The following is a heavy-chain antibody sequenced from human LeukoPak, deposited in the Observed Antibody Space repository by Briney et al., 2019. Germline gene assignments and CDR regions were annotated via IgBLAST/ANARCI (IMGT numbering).Heavy chain of an antibody. V-gene: IGHV1-8*01. J-gene: IGHJ4*02. Sequence: ASVKVSCKASGYTFTSYDINWVRQATGQGLEWMGWMNPNSGNTGYAQKFQGRVTMTRNTSISTAYMELSSLRSEDTAVYYCAKLTLGYCSGGSCYSGRWYFDYWGQGTLVTVSS. CDR2: MNPNSGNT. CDR3: AKLTLGYCSGGSCYSGRWYFDY. CDR1: GYTFTSYD. D-gene: IGHD2-15*01.